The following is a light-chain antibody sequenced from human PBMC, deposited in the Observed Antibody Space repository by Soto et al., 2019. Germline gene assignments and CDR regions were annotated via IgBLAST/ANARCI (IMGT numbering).Light chain of an antibody. J-gene: IGLJ6*01. CDR1: SSDVGGYNY. Sequence: QSALTQPASVSGSPGQSLTISCTGTSSDVGGYNYVSWYQQHPGKAPKLMIYEVNKRPSGVPDRFSGSKSGNTASLTVSGLQAEDEADYYCNSYAGGTNVFGSGTKLTVL. CDR2: EVN. CDR3: NSYAGGTNV. V-gene: IGLV2-8*01.